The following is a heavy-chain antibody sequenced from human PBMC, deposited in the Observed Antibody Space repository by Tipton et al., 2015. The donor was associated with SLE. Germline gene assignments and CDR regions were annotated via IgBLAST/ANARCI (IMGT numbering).Heavy chain of an antibody. D-gene: IGHD3/OR15-3a*01. CDR3: ARDLPWTDYRGYFDY. Sequence: TLSLTCIVSGYSISSGYYWGWIRQPPGKGLEWIGSLYHSGSTYYNPSLKSRLTISVDTSKNQFSLKLSSVTAADTAVYYCARDLPWTDYRGYFDYWGQGTLVTVSS. CDR2: LYHSGST. J-gene: IGHJ4*02. V-gene: IGHV4-38-2*02. CDR1: GYSISSGYY.